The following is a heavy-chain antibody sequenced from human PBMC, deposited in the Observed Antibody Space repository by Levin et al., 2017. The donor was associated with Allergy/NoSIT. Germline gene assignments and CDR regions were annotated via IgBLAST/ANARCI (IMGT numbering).Heavy chain of an antibody. Sequence: QTGGSLRLSCAASGFTFSRTAMSWVRQAPGKGLEWVSGISGSGGSTYYADSVKGRFTISRDNSKNTLFLQMDSLRAEDTAVYYCAKGGHFGDYVDYWGQGTLVTVSS. CDR3: AKGGHFGDYVDY. J-gene: IGHJ4*02. CDR2: ISGSGGST. CDR1: GFTFSRTA. V-gene: IGHV3-23*01. D-gene: IGHD4-17*01.